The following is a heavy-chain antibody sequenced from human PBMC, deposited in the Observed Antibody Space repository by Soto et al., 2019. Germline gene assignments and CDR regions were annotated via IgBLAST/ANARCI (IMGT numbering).Heavy chain of an antibody. CDR2: IIPIFGTA. V-gene: IGHV1-69*13. CDR1: GCTFSIYA. J-gene: IGHJ4*02. Sequence: SVKVSCTASGCTFSIYAIICVRQANGQGLEWMGGIIPIFGTANYAQKFQGRVTITADESTSTAYMELSSLRSEDTAVYYCARDGVEPSSIKIGYWGQGTLVTVSS. D-gene: IGHD2-2*01. CDR3: ARDGVEPSSIKIGY.